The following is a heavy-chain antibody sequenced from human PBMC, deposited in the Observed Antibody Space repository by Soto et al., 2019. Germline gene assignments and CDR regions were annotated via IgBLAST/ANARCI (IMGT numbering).Heavy chain of an antibody. CDR2: ISSSGSTI. V-gene: IGHV3-48*03. CDR3: ARASTGFLEWLLDFDY. D-gene: IGHD3-3*01. CDR1: GFTFSSYE. Sequence: GGSLRLSCAASGFTFSSYEMNWVRQAPGKGLEWVSYISSSGSTIYYADSVKGRFTISRDNAKNSLFLQMNSLRAEDTAVYYCARASTGFLEWLLDFDYRGQGTLVTVSS. J-gene: IGHJ4*02.